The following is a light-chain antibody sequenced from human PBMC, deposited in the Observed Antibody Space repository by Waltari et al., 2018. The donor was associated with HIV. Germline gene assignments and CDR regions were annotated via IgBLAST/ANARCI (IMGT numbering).Light chain of an antibody. V-gene: IGLV1-47*01. CDR3: AAWDNYLNAWV. CDR1: SPNIGSHF. J-gene: IGLJ3*02. CDR2: ESD. Sequence: QSVLTQPPSTSATPGQRVTILCSGASPNIGSHFVSWYQHLPGATPKLLMYESDRRPSGVPDRFSGSESGTSASLAISGLRSEDEADYYCAAWDNYLNAWVFGGGTRVTVL.